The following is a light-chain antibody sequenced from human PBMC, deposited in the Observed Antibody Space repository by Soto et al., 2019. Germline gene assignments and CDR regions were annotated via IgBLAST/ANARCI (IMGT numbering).Light chain of an antibody. CDR2: DVS. CDR1: SSDVGAYDY. Sequence: QSALTQPASVSGSPGQSNAISCTGTSSDVGAYDYVSWYQQHPGKAPKLMIYDVSNRPSGVSNRFSGSKSANTASLTISGLQAETEADYYATSNTSSGNYAFGTGTKVPVL. J-gene: IGLJ1*01. V-gene: IGLV2-14*01. CDR3: TSNTSSGNYA.